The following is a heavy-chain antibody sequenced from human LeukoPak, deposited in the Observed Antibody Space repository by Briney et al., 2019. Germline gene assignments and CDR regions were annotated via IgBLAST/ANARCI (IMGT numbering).Heavy chain of an antibody. CDR2: MNPNSGNT. Sequence: ASMKVSCKASGYTFTSYDINWVRQATGQGLEWMGWMNPNSGNTGYAQKFQGRVTMTRNTSISTAYMELSSLRSEDTAVYYCARGLRGYCSSTSCYAAWGQGTMVTVSS. CDR3: ARGLRGYCSSTSCYAA. J-gene: IGHJ3*01. D-gene: IGHD2-2*01. V-gene: IGHV1-8*01. CDR1: GYTFTSYD.